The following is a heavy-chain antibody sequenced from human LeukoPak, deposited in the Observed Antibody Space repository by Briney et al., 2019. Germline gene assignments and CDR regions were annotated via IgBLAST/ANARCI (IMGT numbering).Heavy chain of an antibody. D-gene: IGHD3-10*01. CDR2: SRSKAYGGTK. CDR3: TRASMVRGVKFDP. CDR1: GFTFGDYA. V-gene: IGHV3-49*01. Sequence: GGSLRLSCTASGFTFGDYAMSWFRQAPGKGLEWVCFSRSKAYGGTKEYTASVKGRFTISIDDSKNNAYLQMNSLKTEDTAVYYCTRASMVRGVKFDPWGQGTLVTVSS. J-gene: IGHJ5*02.